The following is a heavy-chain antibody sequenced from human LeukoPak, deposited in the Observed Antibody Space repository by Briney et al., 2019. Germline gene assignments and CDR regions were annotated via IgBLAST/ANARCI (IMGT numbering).Heavy chain of an antibody. J-gene: IGHJ4*02. CDR1: GGSISNYY. CDR2: LSYSGTT. Sequence: PSETLSLTCTVSGGSISNYYWSWIRQPPGKGLEWIGYLSYSGTTNYNPSLKSRVTISVDTSKNQFSLRLSSVTAADTAVYYCARHYYYDGSALIDYWGQGTLVTVSS. V-gene: IGHV4-59*08. CDR3: ARHYYYDGSALIDY. D-gene: IGHD3-22*01.